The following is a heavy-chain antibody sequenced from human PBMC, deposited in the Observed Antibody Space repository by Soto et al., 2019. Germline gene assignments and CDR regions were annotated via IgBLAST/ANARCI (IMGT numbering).Heavy chain of an antibody. V-gene: IGHV1-69*13. CDR2: ITPIFGTT. Sequence: SVKVSCKASGCTFSSYAISWVRQAPGQGLEWMGGITPIFGTTNYAQKFQGRVTITADESTSTAYMELSSLRSEDTAVYYCGVWVVPGPNWFDSWGQGTLVTVSS. CDR3: GVWVVPGPNWFDS. D-gene: IGHD2-2*01. J-gene: IGHJ5*01. CDR1: GCTFSSYA.